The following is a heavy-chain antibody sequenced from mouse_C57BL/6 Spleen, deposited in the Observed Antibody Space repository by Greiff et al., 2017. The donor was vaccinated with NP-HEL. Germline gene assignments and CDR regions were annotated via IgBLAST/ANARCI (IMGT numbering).Heavy chain of an antibody. V-gene: IGHV5-6*01. CDR2: ISSGGSYT. CDR3: ARTGDYGDYFDY. CDR1: GFTFSSYG. J-gene: IGHJ2*01. Sequence: EVKLVESGGDLVKPGGSLKLSCAASGFTFSSYGMSWVRQTPDTRLEWVATISSGGSYTYYPDSVKGRFTISRDNAKNTLYLQMSSLKSEDTAMYYCARTGDYGDYFDYWGQGTTLTVSS. D-gene: IGHD1-1*02.